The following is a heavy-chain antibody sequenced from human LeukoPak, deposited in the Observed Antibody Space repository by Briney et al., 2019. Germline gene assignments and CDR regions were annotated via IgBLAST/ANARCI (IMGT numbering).Heavy chain of an antibody. J-gene: IGHJ5*02. V-gene: IGHV4-31*03. CDR1: GGSISSGGYY. CDR2: IYYSGST. Sequence: SETLSLTCTVSGGSISSGGYYWSWIRQHPGKGLEWNGYIYYSGSTYYNPPLKSRVTISVDTSKNQFSLKLSSVTAADTAVYYCASQYSSSWYWFDPWGQGTLVTVSS. D-gene: IGHD6-13*01. CDR3: ASQYSSSWYWFDP.